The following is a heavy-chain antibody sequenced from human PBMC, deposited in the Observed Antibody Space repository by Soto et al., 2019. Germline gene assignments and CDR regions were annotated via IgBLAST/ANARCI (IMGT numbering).Heavy chain of an antibody. CDR1: GGSLSSSSSYY. V-gene: IGHV4-39*01. J-gene: IGHJ3*02. Sequence: PSETLSLTCTVSGGSLSSSSSYYWALIRQRPGKGLEWIGSVYYNGKTYFNPSLKSRVAMSVDTSNNQFSLRLASVTAADTAVYFCAGSLPLFDAFDIWGHGTTVTVSS. CDR3: AGSLPLFDAFDI. CDR2: VYYNGKT.